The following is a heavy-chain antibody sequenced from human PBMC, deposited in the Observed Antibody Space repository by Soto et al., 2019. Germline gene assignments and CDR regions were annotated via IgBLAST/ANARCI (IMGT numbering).Heavy chain of an antibody. CDR2: ISAYNGKT. CDR3: ARGRTGGYCSSTSCLRAFDI. V-gene: IGHV1-18*01. Sequence: QVQLVQSGAEVKKPGASVKVSCKASGYTFTSYGISWVRQAPGQGLEWMGWISAYNGKTNYAQKLQGRVPMTTDTSMSTAYMEVRSLRSDATSGYYCARGRTGGYCSSTSCLRAFDIWGQGTMVTFSS. J-gene: IGHJ3*02. D-gene: IGHD2-2*01. CDR1: GYTFTSYG.